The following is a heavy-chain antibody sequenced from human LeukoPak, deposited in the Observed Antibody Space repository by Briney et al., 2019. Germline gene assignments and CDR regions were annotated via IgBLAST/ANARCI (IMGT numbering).Heavy chain of an antibody. V-gene: IGHV3-23*01. Sequence: PGGSLRLSCAASGFTFDNYAINWVRQAPGKGLEWVSAITGSGGSTYYADSVKGRFTISRDNSKNTLYLQMNSLRAEDTAVYYCARDDGGYYYGFDYWGQGTLVTVSS. CDR1: GFTFDNYA. J-gene: IGHJ4*02. CDR3: ARDDGGYYYGFDY. CDR2: ITGSGGST. D-gene: IGHD3-22*01.